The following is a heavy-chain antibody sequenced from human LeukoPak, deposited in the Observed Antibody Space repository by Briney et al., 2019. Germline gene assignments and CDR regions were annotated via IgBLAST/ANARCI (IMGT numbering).Heavy chain of an antibody. D-gene: IGHD1-7*01. CDR3: ATARNFRFEY. V-gene: IGHV3-74*01. CDR1: GFTFSSYW. J-gene: IGHJ4*02. CDR2: MNGEGTTI. Sequence: GGSLRLSCAASGFTFSSYWMHWVRQAPGKGLMWVSRMNGEGTTIDYADSVKGRFTVSRDYAKNTLFLQMNNLRTEDTALYFCATARNFRFEYWGQGSLVIVSA.